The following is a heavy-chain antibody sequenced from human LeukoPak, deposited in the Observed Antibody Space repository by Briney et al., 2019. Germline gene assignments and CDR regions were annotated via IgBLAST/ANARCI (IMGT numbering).Heavy chain of an antibody. J-gene: IGHJ4*02. Sequence: ASVKVSSKASGYTFTSYGISWVRQAPGQGLEWMGWISAYNGNTNYAQKLQGRVTMTTDTSTSTAYMELRSLRSDDTAVYYCARVGLDPYSSSWYLPDYWGQGTLVTVSS. CDR1: GYTFTSYG. D-gene: IGHD6-13*01. V-gene: IGHV1-18*01. CDR2: ISAYNGNT. CDR3: ARVGLDPYSSSWYLPDY.